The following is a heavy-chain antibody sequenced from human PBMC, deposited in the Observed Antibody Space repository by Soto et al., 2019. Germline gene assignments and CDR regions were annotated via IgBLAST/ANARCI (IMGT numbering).Heavy chain of an antibody. CDR2: IRSSSSYI. Sequence: GSLRLSCAASVFTFSSYSMNWVRQAPGKGLEWVSSIRSSSSYIYYADSVKGRFTISRDNAKNSLYLQMNSLRAEDTAVYYCASTRFYGDWGQGTLVTVSS. CDR3: ASTRFYGD. J-gene: IGHJ4*02. D-gene: IGHD4-17*01. V-gene: IGHV3-21*01. CDR1: VFTFSSYS.